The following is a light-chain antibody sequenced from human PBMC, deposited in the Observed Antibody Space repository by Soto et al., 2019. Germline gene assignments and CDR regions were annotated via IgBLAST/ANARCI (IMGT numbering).Light chain of an antibody. Sequence: EIVMTQSPATLSVSPGETATLSCRASQYVSNKVAWYQQKPGQAPRLLIYGASTRATGIPARLSGSGSGTEFTLTISSLQSEDFAVYYCQQYNNWPPWTFGQGTKVDIK. J-gene: IGKJ1*01. CDR3: QQYNNWPPWT. CDR2: GAS. V-gene: IGKV3-15*01. CDR1: QYVSNK.